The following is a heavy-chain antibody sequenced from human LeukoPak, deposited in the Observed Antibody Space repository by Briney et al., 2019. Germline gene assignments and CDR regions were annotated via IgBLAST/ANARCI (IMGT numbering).Heavy chain of an antibody. D-gene: IGHD6-19*01. CDR1: GFTFSSYS. V-gene: IGHV3-48*04. CDR3: ARGYSSGWYWLDY. J-gene: IGHJ4*02. Sequence: GGSLRLSCAASGFTFSSYSMNWVRQAPGKGPEWVSYISSSGSTIYYADSVKGRFTISRDNAKNSLYLQMNSLRAEDTAVYYCARGYSSGWYWLDYWGQGTLVTVSS. CDR2: ISSSGSTI.